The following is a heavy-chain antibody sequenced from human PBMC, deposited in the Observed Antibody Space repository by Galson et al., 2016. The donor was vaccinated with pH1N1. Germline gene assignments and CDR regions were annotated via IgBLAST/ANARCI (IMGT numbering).Heavy chain of an antibody. Sequence: SGYTFTGYFMHWVRQAPGQGLEWMGWINPNNGGTNYAQKFQGRVTLTRDASISTAYMELSRLRSDDTAVYYCARDLYYDTSGYYPLDPWGQGTLVTVSS. CDR1: GYTFTGYF. V-gene: IGHV1-2*02. CDR3: ARDLYYDTSGYYPLDP. J-gene: IGHJ5*02. CDR2: INPNNGGT. D-gene: IGHD3-22*01.